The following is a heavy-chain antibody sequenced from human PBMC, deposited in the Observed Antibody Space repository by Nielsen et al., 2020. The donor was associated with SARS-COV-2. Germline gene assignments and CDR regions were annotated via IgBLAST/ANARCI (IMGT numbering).Heavy chain of an antibody. D-gene: IGHD6-13*01. V-gene: IGHV1-24*01. CDR2: FDPEDGET. Sequence: ASVKVSCKVSGYTPTELSMHWVRQAPGKGLEWMGGFDPEDGETIYAQKFQGRVTMTEDTSTDTAYMELSSLRSEDTAVYYCATVQTAAADSFDYWGQGTLVTVSS. CDR1: GYTPTELS. CDR3: ATVQTAAADSFDY. J-gene: IGHJ4*02.